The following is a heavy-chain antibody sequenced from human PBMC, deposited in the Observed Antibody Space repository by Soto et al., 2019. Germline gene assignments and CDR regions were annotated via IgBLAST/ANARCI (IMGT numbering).Heavy chain of an antibody. CDR3: ARGGGEYSNYGSGDYYYGMDV. J-gene: IGHJ6*02. CDR2: IWYDGSNK. CDR1: GFTFSSYG. V-gene: IGHV3-33*01. Sequence: QVQLVESGGGVVQPGRSLRLSCAASGFTFSSYGMHWVRQAPGKGLEWVAVIWYDGSNKYYADSVKGRFTISRDNSKNTLYLQMNSLRAEDTAVYYCARGGGEYSNYGSGDYYYGMDVWGQGTTVTVSS. D-gene: IGHD4-4*01.